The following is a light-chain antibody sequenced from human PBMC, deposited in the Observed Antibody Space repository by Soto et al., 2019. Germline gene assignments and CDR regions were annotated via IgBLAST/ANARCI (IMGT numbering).Light chain of an antibody. J-gene: IGKJ4*01. CDR2: GAS. V-gene: IGKV3-20*01. Sequence: EIVLTQSPGTLSLSPGERAALSCRASQSVSSNHLAWYQQRPGQAPRLLIHGASSRATGIPDRFSGSGSGTDFTLTISRLEPEDFAVYYCQQYVSSPLTFGGGTKVEIK. CDR3: QQYVSSPLT. CDR1: QSVSSNH.